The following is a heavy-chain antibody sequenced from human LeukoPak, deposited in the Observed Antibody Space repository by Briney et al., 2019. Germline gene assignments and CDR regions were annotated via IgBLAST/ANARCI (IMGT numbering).Heavy chain of an antibody. CDR2: INHSGST. CDR3: ARGPRFGELLWHWFDP. Sequence: SETLSLTCAVYGGSFSGYYWSWIRQPPGKGLEWIGEINHSGSTNYNPSLKSRVTISVDTSKNQFSLKLSSVTAADTAVYYCARGPRFGELLWHWFDPWGQGTLVTVSP. V-gene: IGHV4-34*01. D-gene: IGHD3-10*01. J-gene: IGHJ5*02. CDR1: GGSFSGYY.